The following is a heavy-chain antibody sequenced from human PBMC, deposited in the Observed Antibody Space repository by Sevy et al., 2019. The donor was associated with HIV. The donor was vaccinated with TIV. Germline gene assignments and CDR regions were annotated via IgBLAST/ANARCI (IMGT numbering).Heavy chain of an antibody. CDR2: ISSSGSTI. J-gene: IGHJ6*03. CDR3: ARGVVVPAAIHYYYYYMDV. D-gene: IGHD2-2*01. V-gene: IGHV3-11*01. CDR1: GFTFSDYY. Sequence: GGSLRLSCAASGFTFSDYYMSWIRQAPGKGLEWVSYISSSGSTIYYADSVKGRFTISRDNAKNSLYLQMNSLRAEDTAVYYCARGVVVPAAIHYYYYYMDVWGKGTTVTVSS.